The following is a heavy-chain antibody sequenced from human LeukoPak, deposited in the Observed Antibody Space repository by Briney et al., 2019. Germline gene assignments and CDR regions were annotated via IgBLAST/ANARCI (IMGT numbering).Heavy chain of an antibody. J-gene: IGHJ4*02. Sequence: PGGSLRLSCAASGFTFSSYSMNGVRQAPGEGLEWCSSISSSSSYIYYADSVKGRFTISRDNAKNSLYLQMNSLRAEDTAVYYCASLPTYCGGDCTDYWGQGTLVTVSS. CDR3: ASLPTYCGGDCTDY. CDR2: ISSSSSYI. CDR1: GFTFSSYS. D-gene: IGHD2-21*01. V-gene: IGHV3-21*01.